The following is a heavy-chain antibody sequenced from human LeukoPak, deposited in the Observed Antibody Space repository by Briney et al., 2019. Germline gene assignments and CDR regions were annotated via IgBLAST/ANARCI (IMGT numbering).Heavy chain of an antibody. CDR3: ARKIAGTTYFGN. V-gene: IGHV3-7*02. D-gene: IGHD1-7*01. Sequence: GGSLRLSCAASGFTFSSYWMSWVRQAPGKGLEWVANINQGGSAKYYVDSVKGRFTISRDSAKGSLYLQMNSLRAEDTAVYFCARKIAGTTYFGNWGQGTLVTVSS. J-gene: IGHJ4*02. CDR1: GFTFSSYW. CDR2: INQGGSAK.